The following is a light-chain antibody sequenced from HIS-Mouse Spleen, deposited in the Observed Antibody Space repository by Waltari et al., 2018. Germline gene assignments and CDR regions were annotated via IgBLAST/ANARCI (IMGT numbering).Light chain of an antibody. Sequence: SYELTQPPSVSVSPGQTARITCSGDALPKQYADWYQQKSGQAPVLVIYEDSKRPSGIHERFSGSSSGTMATLTISGAQVEDEADYYCYSTDSSGNHRVFGGGTKLTVL. CDR3: YSTDSSGNHRV. V-gene: IGLV3-10*01. J-gene: IGLJ2*01. CDR2: EDS. CDR1: ALPKQY.